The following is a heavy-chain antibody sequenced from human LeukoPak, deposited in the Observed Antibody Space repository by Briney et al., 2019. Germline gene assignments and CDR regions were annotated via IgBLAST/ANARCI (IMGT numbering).Heavy chain of an antibody. CDR1: GLTVSSNY. Sequence: PGGSLRLSCAASGLTVSSNYMTWVRQAPGKGLQWVSVIYTGGTTYHADSVRGRFTISRDNSKNTVYLQMNNLRVEDSAVYFCAASMVWGDRLEYWGQGTLLTVSS. V-gene: IGHV3-66*01. CDR2: IYTGGTT. D-gene: IGHD3-10*01. CDR3: AASMVWGDRLEY. J-gene: IGHJ4*02.